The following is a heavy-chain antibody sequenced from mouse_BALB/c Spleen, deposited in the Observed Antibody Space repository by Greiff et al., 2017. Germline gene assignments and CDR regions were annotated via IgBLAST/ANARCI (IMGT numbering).Heavy chain of an antibody. CDR2: ISSGSSTI. CDR1: GFTFSSFG. CDR3: ARVGLYYFDY. Sequence: EVQGVESGGGLVQPGGSRKLSCAASGFTFSSFGMHWVRQAPEKGLEWVAYISSGSSTIYYADTVKGRFTISRDNPKNTLFLQMTSLRSEDTAMYYCARVGLYYFDYWGQGTTLTVSS. V-gene: IGHV5-17*02. J-gene: IGHJ2*01. D-gene: IGHD1-1*02.